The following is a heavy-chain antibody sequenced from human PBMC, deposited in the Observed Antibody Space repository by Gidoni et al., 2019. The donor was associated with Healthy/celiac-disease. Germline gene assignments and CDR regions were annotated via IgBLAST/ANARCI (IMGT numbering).Heavy chain of an antibody. CDR2: IYHSGST. D-gene: IGHD6-19*01. Sequence: QVQLQESGPGLVKPSEPLSLTCAVSGYSITSGYYWGWIRQPPGKGLEWIGSIYHSGSTYYNPSRKSRVTISVDTSKNQFSLKLSSVTAADTAVYYCARVGIAVAGSLFDYWGQGTLVTVSS. V-gene: IGHV4-38-2*01. J-gene: IGHJ4*02. CDR3: ARVGIAVAGSLFDY. CDR1: GYSITSGYY.